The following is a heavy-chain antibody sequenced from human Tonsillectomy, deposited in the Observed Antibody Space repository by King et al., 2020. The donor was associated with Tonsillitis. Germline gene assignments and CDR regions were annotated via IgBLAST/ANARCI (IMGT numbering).Heavy chain of an antibody. D-gene: IGHD3-3*01. V-gene: IGHV4-39*01. J-gene: IGHJ5*02. CDR2: MSYRGST. Sequence: QLQESGPGLVKPSETLSLTCTVSGGSISSSRYYLGWVRQPPGKRLEWLGSMSYRGSTYFSPSLKSRVTLSVESSNNQFSLKLSAVTAADTAVYHCARHKVWGGYYPNWFDPWGQGTLVIVSS. CDR1: GGSISSSRYY. CDR3: ARHKVWGGYYPNWFDP.